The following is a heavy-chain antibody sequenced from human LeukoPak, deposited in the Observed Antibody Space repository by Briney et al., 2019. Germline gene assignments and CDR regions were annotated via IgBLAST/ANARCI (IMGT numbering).Heavy chain of an antibody. J-gene: IGHJ5*02. CDR2: ISGSGGST. D-gene: IGHD4-23*01. CDR1: GFTFSSYA. CDR3: AKDPSYGGKLGWFDP. V-gene: IGHV3-23*01. Sequence: GGSLRLSCAASGFTFSSYAISWVRQAPGKGLEWVSAISGSGGSTYYADSVKGRFTISRDNSKNTLYLQMNRLRADDTALYYFAKDPSYGGKLGWFDPWGQGTLVSVSS.